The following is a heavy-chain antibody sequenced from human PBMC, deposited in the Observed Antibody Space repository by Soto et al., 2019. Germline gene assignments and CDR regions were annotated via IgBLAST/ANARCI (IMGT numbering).Heavy chain of an antibody. CDR1: GDSISSSSYY. V-gene: IGHV4-39*01. CDR3: ARPLQLAVSGFDP. Sequence: PSETLSLTCAVSGDSISSSSYYWAWIRQPPGKGLEWIGSIHYRANSYYSPSLKSRITISVDTFKNQISLRLSSVTAADTAVYYCARPLQLAVSGFDPWGQGTLVTVSS. CDR2: IHYRANS. D-gene: IGHD3-3*02. J-gene: IGHJ5*02.